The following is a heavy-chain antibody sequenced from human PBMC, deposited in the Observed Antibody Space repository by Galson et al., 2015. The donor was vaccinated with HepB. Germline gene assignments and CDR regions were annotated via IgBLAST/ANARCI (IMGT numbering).Heavy chain of an antibody. V-gene: IGHV3-15*07. Sequence: SLRLSCAASDFTLSNAYVSWVRQAPGKGLEWVGRIKSKSVGGTTDYATPVKGRFTISRDDSTNTLYLQMNSLKTEDTAVYYCTTDVDSGSYFGYYFGYWGQGTLVTVST. CDR2: IKSKSVGGTT. CDR3: TTDVDSGSYFGYYFGY. CDR1: DFTLSNAY. J-gene: IGHJ4*02. D-gene: IGHD1-26*01.